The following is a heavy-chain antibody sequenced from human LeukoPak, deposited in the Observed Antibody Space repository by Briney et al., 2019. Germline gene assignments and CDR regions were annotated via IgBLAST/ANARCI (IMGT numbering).Heavy chain of an antibody. D-gene: IGHD6-19*01. CDR2: ISAYNGNT. CDR3: ASWVLGSGWYEALDI. J-gene: IGHJ3*02. V-gene: IGHV1-18*01. Sequence: ASVKVSCKASGYTFTSYGISWVRQAPGQGLEWMGWISAYNGNTNYAQKLQGRVTMTTDTSTSTAYMELRSLRSDDTAVYYCASWVLGSGWYEALDIWGQGTMVTVSS. CDR1: GYTFTSYG.